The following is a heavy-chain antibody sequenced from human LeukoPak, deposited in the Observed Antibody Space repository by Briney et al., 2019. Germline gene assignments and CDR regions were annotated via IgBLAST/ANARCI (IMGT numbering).Heavy chain of an antibody. V-gene: IGHV4-38-2*02. CDR3: ARESRGYCSGGSCIPNDY. Sequence: PSETLSLTCTVSGYSISSGYYWGWIRQPPGKGLEWIGSIYHSGSTYYNPSLKSRVTISVDTSKNQFSLKLSSVTAADTAVYYCARESRGYCSGGSCIPNDYWGQGTLVTVSS. CDR1: GYSISSGYY. D-gene: IGHD2-15*01. CDR2: IYHSGST. J-gene: IGHJ4*02.